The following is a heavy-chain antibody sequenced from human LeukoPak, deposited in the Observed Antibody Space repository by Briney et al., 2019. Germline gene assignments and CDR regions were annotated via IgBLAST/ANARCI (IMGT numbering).Heavy chain of an antibody. Sequence: GGSLRLSCAASGFTFSSYAMSWVRQAPGKGLEWVSAISGSGGSTYYADSVKGRFTISRHNSKNTLYLQMNSPRAEDTAGYYCAKPATVTTGPYYYYGMDVWGQGTTITVSS. CDR2: ISGSGGST. D-gene: IGHD4-17*01. CDR3: AKPATVTTGPYYYYGMDV. J-gene: IGHJ6*02. CDR1: GFTFSSYA. V-gene: IGHV3-23*01.